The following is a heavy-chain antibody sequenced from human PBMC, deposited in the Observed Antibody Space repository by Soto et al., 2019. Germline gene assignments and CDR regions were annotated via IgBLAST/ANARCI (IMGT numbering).Heavy chain of an antibody. V-gene: IGHV4-59*01. CDR2: IYYSGST. D-gene: IGHD5-12*01. CDR3: ARGEDILATIVFDF. J-gene: IGHJ4*02. CDR1: GGSISSYY. Sequence: NPSETLSLTCTVSGGSISSYYWSWIRQPPGKGLEWIGYIYYSGSTNYNPSLKSRVTISVDTSKNQFSLKLSSVTAADTAVYYCARGEDILATIVFDFWGQGXLVTVYS.